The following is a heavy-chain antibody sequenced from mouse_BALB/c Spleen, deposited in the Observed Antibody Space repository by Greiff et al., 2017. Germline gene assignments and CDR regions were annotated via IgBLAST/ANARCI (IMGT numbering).Heavy chain of an antibody. Sequence: LQQPGSELVRPGASVKLSCKASGYTFTSYWMHWVKQRHGQGLEWIGNIYPGSGSTNYDEKFKSKGTLTVDTSSSTAYMHLSSLTSEDSAVYYCATMISDYWGQGTTLTVSS. D-gene: IGHD2-4*01. CDR1: GYTFTSYW. CDR3: ATMISDY. V-gene: IGHV1S22*01. J-gene: IGHJ2*01. CDR2: IYPGSGST.